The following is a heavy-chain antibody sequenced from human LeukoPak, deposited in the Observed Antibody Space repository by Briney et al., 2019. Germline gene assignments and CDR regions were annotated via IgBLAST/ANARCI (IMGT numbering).Heavy chain of an antibody. D-gene: IGHD3-22*01. J-gene: IGHJ4*02. Sequence: GGSLRLSCAASGFTFSSYGMHWVRQAPGKGLEWVAVISYDGSNKYCADSVKGRFTISRDNSKNTLYLQINSLRAEDTAVYYCTKGRGGGYYFDYWGQGTLVTVSS. CDR3: TKGRGGGYYFDY. V-gene: IGHV3-30*18. CDR1: GFTFSSYG. CDR2: ISYDGSNK.